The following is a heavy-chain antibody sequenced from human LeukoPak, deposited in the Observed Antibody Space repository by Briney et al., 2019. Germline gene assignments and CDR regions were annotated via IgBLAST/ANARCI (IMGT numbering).Heavy chain of an antibody. D-gene: IGHD5-18*01. CDR3: ARGSSGYGDD. V-gene: IGHV4-59*01. CDR2: IYYSGST. J-gene: IGHJ4*02. CDR1: GGSISSYY. Sequence: PSETLSLTCTVSGGSISSYYWSWIRQPPGKGLEWIGYIYYSGSTNYNPSLESRVTISVDTSKNQFSLKLSSVTAADTAVYYCARGSSGYGDDWGQGTLVTVSS.